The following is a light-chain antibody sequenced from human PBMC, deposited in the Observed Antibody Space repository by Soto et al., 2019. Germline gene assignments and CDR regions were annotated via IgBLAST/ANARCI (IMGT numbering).Light chain of an antibody. CDR2: GES. CDR3: QQDNNWPRT. Sequence: EIVMTQSPATLSVSPGERATLSCRASQSVSSNLAWYQQKPGQAPRLLIYGESTRATGIPARFSGSGSGTEFTLTISSLQSEDFAVYYCQQDNNWPRTVGQGTKVEIK. J-gene: IGKJ1*01. CDR1: QSVSSN. V-gene: IGKV3-15*01.